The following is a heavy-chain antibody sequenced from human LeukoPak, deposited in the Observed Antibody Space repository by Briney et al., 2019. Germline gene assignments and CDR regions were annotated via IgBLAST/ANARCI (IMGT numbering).Heavy chain of an antibody. CDR2: IIPIFGIA. D-gene: IGHD4-23*01. V-gene: IGHV1-69*04. Sequence: SVKVSCKATGGTFISYAISWVRQAPGQGLEWMGRIIPIFGIANYAQKFQGRVTITADKSTSTAYMERSSLRSEDTAVYYCARGGNSKVFDYWGQGTLVTVSS. CDR3: ARGGNSKVFDY. CDR1: GGTFISYA. J-gene: IGHJ4*02.